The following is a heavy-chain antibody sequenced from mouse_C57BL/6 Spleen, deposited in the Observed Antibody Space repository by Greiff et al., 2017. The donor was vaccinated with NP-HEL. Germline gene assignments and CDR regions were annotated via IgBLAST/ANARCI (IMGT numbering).Heavy chain of an antibody. CDR1: GYSITSGYD. J-gene: IGHJ2*01. CDR2: ISYSGST. Sequence: DVKLQESGPGMVKPSQSLSLTCTVTGYSITSGYDWHWIRHFPGNKLEWMGYISYSGSTNYNPSLKSRISITHDTSKNHFFLKLNSLTTEDTATYYCARGFYDFYFDYWCQGTTLTVSS. CDR3: ARGFYDFYFDY. D-gene: IGHD2-3*01. V-gene: IGHV3-1*01.